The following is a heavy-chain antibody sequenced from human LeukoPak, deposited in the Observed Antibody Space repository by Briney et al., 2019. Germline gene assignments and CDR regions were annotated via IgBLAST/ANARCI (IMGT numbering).Heavy chain of an antibody. Sequence: SETLSLTCAVYGGSFSGYYWSWIRQPPGKGLEWIGEINHSGSTNYNPSLKSRVTISVDTSKNQFSLKLSSVTAADTAVYYCARGNVVMLGDGFDIWGQGTMVTVSS. CDR1: GGSFSGYY. CDR3: ARGNVVMLGDGFDI. D-gene: IGHD3-22*01. CDR2: INHSGST. V-gene: IGHV4-34*01. J-gene: IGHJ3*02.